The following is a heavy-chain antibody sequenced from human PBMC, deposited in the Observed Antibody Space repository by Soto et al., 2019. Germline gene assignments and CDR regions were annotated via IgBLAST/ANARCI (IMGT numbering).Heavy chain of an antibody. CDR1: GDSFSNYY. J-gene: IGHJ4*02. V-gene: IGHV4-4*07. Sequence: SETLSLTCTVSGDSFSNYYCNWVRKSAGKGLEWIGRIYPTGSTTYNPSLKSRLTMSVDTPKNQFSLRLTSMTAADTAVYYCGSSGYYLPFDYWGQGTLVTVSS. CDR3: GSSGYYLPFDY. CDR2: IYPTGST. D-gene: IGHD3-22*01.